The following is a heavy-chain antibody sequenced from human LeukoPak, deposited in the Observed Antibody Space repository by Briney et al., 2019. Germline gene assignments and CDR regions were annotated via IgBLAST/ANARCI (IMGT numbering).Heavy chain of an antibody. J-gene: IGHJ4*02. Sequence: ASVKVSCKASGYTFTAYYIHWVRQAPGQGLEWMGWINPNSGGTNYAQKFQGRVTMTRDTSITTAYMDLSRLRSDDTAVYYCARLRDDYNYGYFDYWGQGTLVTVSS. CDR2: INPNSGGT. D-gene: IGHD5-24*01. CDR3: ARLRDDYNYGYFDY. CDR1: GYTFTAYY. V-gene: IGHV1-2*02.